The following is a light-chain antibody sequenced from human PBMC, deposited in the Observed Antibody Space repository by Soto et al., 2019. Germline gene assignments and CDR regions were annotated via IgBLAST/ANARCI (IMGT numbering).Light chain of an antibody. CDR1: QNINTY. Sequence: DIQMTQSPYSLSAAVGDRVTIACRASQNINTYLNWYQQKPGKAPKLLMFDAASLQSGVPSRFSGSGSRTDFPLTITSLQPEDCATYYCQQTSSAPFTFGPGTKVDIK. V-gene: IGKV1-39*01. CDR3: QQTSSAPFT. CDR2: DAA. J-gene: IGKJ3*01.